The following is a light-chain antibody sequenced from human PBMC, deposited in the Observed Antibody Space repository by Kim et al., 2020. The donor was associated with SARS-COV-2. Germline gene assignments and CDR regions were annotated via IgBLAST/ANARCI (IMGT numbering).Light chain of an antibody. CDR3: QQYDSYPRT. V-gene: IGKV1D-16*01. J-gene: IGKJ1*01. CDR2: AAS. Sequence: DIQMTQSPSLVSASVGDTVTITCRASQGISSWLAWYQQKPEKAPKPLIYAASSLQSGVPSRFSGSGSGTDFTLTINSLQPEDFATYYCQQYDSYPRTFGQGTKVDIK. CDR1: QGISSW.